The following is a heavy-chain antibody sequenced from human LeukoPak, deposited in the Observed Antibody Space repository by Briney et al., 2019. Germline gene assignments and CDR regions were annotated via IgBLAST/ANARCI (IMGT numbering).Heavy chain of an antibody. J-gene: IGHJ4*02. V-gene: IGHV3-7*03. CDR3: AREGRVFDY. CDR2: IMQDGSEK. CDR1: GFTLSIYW. Sequence: GGSLRLSCAASGFTLSIYWMSWVRQAPGKGLEWLANIMQDGSEKYYVDSVKGRFTIPRDNAKNSLYLQMNRLRAEDTAVYYCAREGRVFDYWGQGTLVTVSS.